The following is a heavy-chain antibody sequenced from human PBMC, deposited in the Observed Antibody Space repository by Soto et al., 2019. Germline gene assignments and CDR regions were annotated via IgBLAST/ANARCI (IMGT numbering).Heavy chain of an antibody. D-gene: IGHD1-26*01. J-gene: IGHJ4*02. V-gene: IGHV4-59*01. CDR3: ARWIVGGSIDY. Sequence: QVQLQESGPGLVKPSETLSLTCTVSGDSISDYCWSWIRQPPGKGLDWIGYICYSGSTNYNPSLKSRVTLSVDTSKNQFSLELRAVTAADTAVYFCARWIVGGSIDYWGPGTLVTVSS. CDR2: ICYSGST. CDR1: GDSISDYC.